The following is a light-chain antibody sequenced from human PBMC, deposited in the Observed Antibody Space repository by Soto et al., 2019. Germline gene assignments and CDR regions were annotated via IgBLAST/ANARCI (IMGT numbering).Light chain of an antibody. V-gene: IGLV1-44*01. CDR3: AAWDDSLNGVV. J-gene: IGLJ2*01. Sequence: QSVLTQPPSASGTPGQRVTISCSGSRFNIGRNTVNWYQQLPGSAPKLLIYSNNQRPSGVPDRFSGSRSGTSASLAISGLQSEDEADYYCAAWDDSLNGVVFGGGTKRTVL. CDR1: RFNIGRNT. CDR2: SNN.